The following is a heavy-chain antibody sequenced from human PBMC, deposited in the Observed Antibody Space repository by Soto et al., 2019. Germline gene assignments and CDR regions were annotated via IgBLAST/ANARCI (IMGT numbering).Heavy chain of an antibody. D-gene: IGHD3-3*01. Sequence: SLRLSCASSGFTFSTYAMIWVRQAPGKWLEWVSAISGDGGTTYYADSVKGRFTISRDNSKNTLYLQMNSLRAEDTAVYYCAKDPLTRMYYYGMDVWGQGTTVTVSS. CDR3: AKDPLTRMYYYGMDV. J-gene: IGHJ6*02. CDR2: ISGDGGTT. CDR1: GFTFSTYA. V-gene: IGHV3-23*01.